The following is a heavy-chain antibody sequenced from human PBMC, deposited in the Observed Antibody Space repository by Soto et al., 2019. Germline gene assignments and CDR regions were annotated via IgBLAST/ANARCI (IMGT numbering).Heavy chain of an antibody. Sequence: GGSLRLSCVGSGFTFRTYSINWVRQAPGKGLEWVSSISSRSDIYYADSVKGRFTISRDNAKNSVSLQMNSLRAEDTAVYYCASESTAWPLAYGLDVWGQGSTVTVSS. CDR3: ASESTAWPLAYGLDV. V-gene: IGHV3-21*01. D-gene: IGHD1-26*01. CDR1: GFTFRTYS. CDR2: ISSRSDI. J-gene: IGHJ6*02.